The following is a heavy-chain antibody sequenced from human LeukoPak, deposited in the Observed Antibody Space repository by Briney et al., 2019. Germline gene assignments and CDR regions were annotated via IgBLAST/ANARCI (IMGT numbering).Heavy chain of an antibody. Sequence: GGSLRLSCAASGFTFSSYWMSWVRQAPGKGLERVANIKQDGSEKYYVDSVKGRFTISRDNAKNSLYLQMNSLRAEDTAVYYCARATFPYYYDSSGYWIFDYWGQGTLVTVSS. CDR2: IKQDGSEK. CDR1: GFTFSSYW. J-gene: IGHJ4*02. V-gene: IGHV3-7*01. CDR3: ARATFPYYYDSSGYWIFDY. D-gene: IGHD3-22*01.